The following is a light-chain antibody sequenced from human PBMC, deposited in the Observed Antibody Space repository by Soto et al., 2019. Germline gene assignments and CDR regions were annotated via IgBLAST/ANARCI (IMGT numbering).Light chain of an antibody. CDR3: QQYGSSPLT. V-gene: IGKV3-20*01. Sequence: EIVLTQSPGTLSLSPGERATLFCRASQSVRSNYLAWYQQKPGQAPRLLIYDASSRATGIPDRFGGTGSGTEFTLTIRRVQPEDFAVFYCQQYGSSPLTFGQGTQVEIK. CDR2: DAS. CDR1: QSVRSNY. J-gene: IGKJ1*01.